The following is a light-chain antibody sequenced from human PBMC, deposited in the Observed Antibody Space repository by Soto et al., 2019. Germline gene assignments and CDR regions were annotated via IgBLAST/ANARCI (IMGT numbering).Light chain of an antibody. Sequence: DLQMTQSPSSLSASEGDRVSITCRASQGISNFLAWYQQKPGKVPKLLIYDASTLQSGVPSRFSGSGSGTDFTLTISSLQPEDVATYYCQKYNSAPWTFGPGTKVEIK. J-gene: IGKJ1*01. V-gene: IGKV1-27*01. CDR2: DAS. CDR1: QGISNF. CDR3: QKYNSAPWT.